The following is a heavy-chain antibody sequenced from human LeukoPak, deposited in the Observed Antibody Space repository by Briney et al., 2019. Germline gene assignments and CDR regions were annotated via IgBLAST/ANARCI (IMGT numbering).Heavy chain of an antibody. CDR3: ARGLFGMDV. J-gene: IGHJ6*02. CDR1: GGSISSSSYY. CDR2: IYYSGST. V-gene: IGHV4-39*07. Sequence: SETLSLTCTVSGGSISSSSYYWGWIRQPPGKGLEWIGSIYYSGSTYYNPSLKSRVTISVDTSKNQFSLKLSSVAAADTAVYYCARGLFGMDVWGQGTTVTVSS.